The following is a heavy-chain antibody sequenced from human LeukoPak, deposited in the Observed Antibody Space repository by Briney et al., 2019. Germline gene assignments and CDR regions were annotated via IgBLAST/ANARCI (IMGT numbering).Heavy chain of an antibody. CDR1: GLTVSSNY. V-gene: IGHV3-53*04. D-gene: IGHD3-16*01. CDR3: ARDLGSYFDY. J-gene: IGHJ4*02. CDR2: IYSDVST. Sequence: PGGSLRLPCAASGLTVSSNYLSWVRQAPGKGLEWVSVIYSDVSTYYADSVKGRFTISRHNSKNTLYLQMNSLRAEDTAVYYCARDLGSYFDYWGQGTLVTVSS.